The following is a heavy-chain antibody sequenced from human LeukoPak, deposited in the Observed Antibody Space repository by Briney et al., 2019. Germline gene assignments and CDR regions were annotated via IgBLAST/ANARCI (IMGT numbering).Heavy chain of an antibody. D-gene: IGHD3-10*01. J-gene: IGHJ5*02. Sequence: GGSLRLSCAASGFTVSNNYMCWVRRAAGKGLEWVALIYSGGSTYYADSVKGRFTISRDSSKNTLHLQMNSLRAEDTAVYYCVRNSGQLGAWGQGTLVTVSS. CDR1: GFTVSNNY. V-gene: IGHV3-53*01. CDR3: VRNSGQLGA. CDR2: IYSGGST.